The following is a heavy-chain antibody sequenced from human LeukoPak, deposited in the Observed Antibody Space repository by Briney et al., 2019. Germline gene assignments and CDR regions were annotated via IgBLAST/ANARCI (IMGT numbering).Heavy chain of an antibody. J-gene: IGHJ4*02. CDR1: GYTFTGYY. CDR3: ARDLIWFGEIARDY. Sequence: GASVKDSCKAPGYTFTGYYMHGVRQAPGQGLEWMGWINPNSGGTNYVQKLQSRGTMTRDTSIRTAYMELSRLRSDDTAVYYCARDLIWFGEIARDYWGQGTLVTVSS. V-gene: IGHV1-2*02. D-gene: IGHD3-10*01. CDR2: INPNSGGT.